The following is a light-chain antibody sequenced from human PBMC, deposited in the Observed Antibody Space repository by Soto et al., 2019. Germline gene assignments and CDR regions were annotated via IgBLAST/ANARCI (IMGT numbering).Light chain of an antibody. CDR3: LQKYVYPFT. Sequence: AIPMTQSPSSLSASVGDRVTITCRASQGIGNDLDWFQQKPGKAPKLLIYAASNLQSGVPARFSGSGSGTDFTLTISSLQPEDFATYYCLQKYVYPFTFGPGNKVDIK. V-gene: IGKV1-6*01. J-gene: IGKJ3*01. CDR2: AAS. CDR1: QGIGND.